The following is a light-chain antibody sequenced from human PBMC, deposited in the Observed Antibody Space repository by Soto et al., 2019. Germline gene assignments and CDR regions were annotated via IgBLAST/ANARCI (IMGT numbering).Light chain of an antibody. V-gene: IGLV1-44*01. Sequence: QYALTQPPSASGTPGQRVTISCSGSGSSIGTNTVNWYRQLPGTAPKLLIYGNNQRPSGVPDRFSGSKSGTSASLAISGLQSEDEAEYYCAAWDGSLNNVLFGGGTKVTVL. CDR1: GSSIGTNT. CDR3: AAWDGSLNNVL. CDR2: GNN. J-gene: IGLJ2*01.